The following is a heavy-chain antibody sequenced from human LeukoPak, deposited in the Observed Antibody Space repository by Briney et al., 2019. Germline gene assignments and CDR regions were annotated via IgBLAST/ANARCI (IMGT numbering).Heavy chain of an antibody. D-gene: IGHD3-3*01. Sequence: SETLSLTCTVSGGSISSYYWSWIRQPAEKGLEWIGCIYTSGSTNYNPSLKSRVTMSVDTSKNQFSLKLSSVTAADTAVYYCAREAITIFGVVRTQTTYGPHRFDPWGQGTLVTVSS. V-gene: IGHV4-4*07. J-gene: IGHJ5*02. CDR3: AREAITIFGVVRTQTTYGPHRFDP. CDR2: IYTSGST. CDR1: GGSISSYY.